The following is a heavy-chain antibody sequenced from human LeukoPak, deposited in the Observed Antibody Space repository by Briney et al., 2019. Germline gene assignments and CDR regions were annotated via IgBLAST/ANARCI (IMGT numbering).Heavy chain of an antibody. D-gene: IGHD1-14*01. V-gene: IGHV4-59*01. J-gene: IGHJ3*02. CDR2: IFYSGST. CDR3: ARDSGNLRDDAFDI. CDR1: GGPISSYY. Sequence: PSETLSLTCTVSGGPISSYYGSWIRQPPGKGLEWIGYIFYSGSTNYNPSLKSRVTISIDTSKNQFSLKLSSVTAADTAVYYCARDSGNLRDDAFDIWGQGTMVTVSS.